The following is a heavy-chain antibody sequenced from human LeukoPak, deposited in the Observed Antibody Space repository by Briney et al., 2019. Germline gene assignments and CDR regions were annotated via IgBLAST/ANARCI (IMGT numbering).Heavy chain of an antibody. V-gene: IGHV4-59*12. J-gene: IGHJ4*02. Sequence: SETLSLTCTVSGGSISSYYWSWIRQPPGKGLEWIGYIYYSGSTNYNPSLKSRVTISVDTSKNQFSLKLSSVTAADTAVYYCARERPNVVRGEGFDCWGQGTLVTVSS. CDR1: GGSISSYY. CDR2: IYYSGST. CDR3: ARERPNVVRGEGFDC. D-gene: IGHD3-10*01.